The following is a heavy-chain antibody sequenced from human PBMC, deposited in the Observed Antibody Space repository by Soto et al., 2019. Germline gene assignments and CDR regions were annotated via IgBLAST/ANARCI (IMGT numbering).Heavy chain of an antibody. CDR1: GSTFSSYW. V-gene: IGHV3-74*01. CDR3: ARDNWNSY. D-gene: IGHD1-7*01. J-gene: IGHJ4*01. Sequence: EVQLMESGGGLVQPGGSVRLSCAASGSTFSSYWMHWVRQAPGKGLMWVSRIHNDGSTTRYADSVKGRFTISRDNAKNTLYLQMSSLRVEDTAVNYCARDNWNSYWGQGTLVTVSS. CDR2: IHNDGSTT.